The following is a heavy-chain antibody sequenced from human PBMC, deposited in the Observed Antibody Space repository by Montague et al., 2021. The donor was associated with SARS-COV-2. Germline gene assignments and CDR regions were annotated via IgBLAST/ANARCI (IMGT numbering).Heavy chain of an antibody. CDR2: TDHTGRS. J-gene: IGHJ3*02. Sequence: SETLSLTCGVSGDSFSDYDWTLIRRPPGKGLEWLGETDHTGRSNYNPSLKSRVTLSPDTPKNHFSLKLTSVTAADTAVYFCARGLVWGATTGFDIWGQGTMVTVSS. V-gene: IGHV4-34*01. D-gene: IGHD1-26*01. CDR1: GDSFSDYD. CDR3: ARGLVWGATTGFDI.